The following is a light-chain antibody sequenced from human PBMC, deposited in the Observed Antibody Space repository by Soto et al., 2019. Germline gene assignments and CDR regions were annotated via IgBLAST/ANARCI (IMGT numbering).Light chain of an antibody. J-gene: IGKJ1*01. V-gene: IGKV1-33*01. Sequence: DIQMTQSPSSLSASVGDRVTITCQASQDISNYLNWYQQKPGKAPKLLIYDASKLETGVTSRFSGSGSCTDFTFTISSLQPEDIATYYCQQYDNLPSWTFGQGTKVEIK. CDR3: QQYDNLPSWT. CDR1: QDISNY. CDR2: DAS.